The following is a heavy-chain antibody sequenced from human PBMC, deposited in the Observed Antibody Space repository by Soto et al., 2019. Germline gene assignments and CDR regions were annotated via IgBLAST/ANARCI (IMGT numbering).Heavy chain of an antibody. Sequence: PSETLSLTCTVAGGSMSSYYWSWIRQPPGKGLEWIGYIYYSGSTNYNPSLKSRVTISVDTSKNQFSLKLSSVTAADTAVYYCARQLMQYSSSWYSSYSYMDAWGKRTTLPVSS. V-gene: IGHV4-59*08. CDR3: ARQLMQYSSSWYSSYSYMDA. CDR1: GGSMSSYY. CDR2: IYYSGST. D-gene: IGHD6-13*01. J-gene: IGHJ6*03.